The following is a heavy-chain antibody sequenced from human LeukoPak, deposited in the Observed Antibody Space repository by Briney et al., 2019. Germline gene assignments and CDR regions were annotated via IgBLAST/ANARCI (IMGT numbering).Heavy chain of an antibody. CDR1: GGSITTYY. Sequence: TETLSLTCTVSGGSITTYYWSWLRQPPGKGLEWIGYIYNTGTTTYNPSLRSRVTISLDTSKNQFSLKLSSVTAADTAVYYCARTFPVAGTYYGMDVWGQGTTVTVS. V-gene: IGHV4-59*01. J-gene: IGHJ6*02. CDR3: ARTFPVAGTYYGMDV. D-gene: IGHD6-19*01. CDR2: IYNTGTT.